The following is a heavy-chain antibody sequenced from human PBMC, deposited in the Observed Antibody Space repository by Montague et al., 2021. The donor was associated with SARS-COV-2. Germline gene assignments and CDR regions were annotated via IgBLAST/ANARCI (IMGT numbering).Heavy chain of an antibody. CDR3: ARAVVGAKTATIES. CDR2: MHSTGST. Sequence: SETLSLTSAASGASFSGYFWGWIRQSPGKGLEWVGYMHSTGSTAYNPSLKSRVIISVDASKTQISLKLSSVSAADTALYYCARAVVGAKTATIESWGQGTLVTVSS. V-gene: IGHV4-59*01. D-gene: IGHD2-15*01. CDR1: GASFSGYF. J-gene: IGHJ4*02.